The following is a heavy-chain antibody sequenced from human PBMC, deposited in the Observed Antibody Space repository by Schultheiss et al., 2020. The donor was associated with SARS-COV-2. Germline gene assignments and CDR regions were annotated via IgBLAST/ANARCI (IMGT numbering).Heavy chain of an antibody. J-gene: IGHJ5*02. CDR1: GGSISNSNW. D-gene: IGHD1-1*01. CDR3: ARVRLPRQLKNWFDP. Sequence: SETLSLTCAVSGGSISNSNWWNWVRQPPGKGLEWIGEIYHSGSTYYNPSLKSRVTISVDTSKNQFSLKLSSVTAADTAVYYCARVRLPRQLKNWFDPWGQGTLVTVSS. V-gene: IGHV4-4*02. CDR2: IYHSGST.